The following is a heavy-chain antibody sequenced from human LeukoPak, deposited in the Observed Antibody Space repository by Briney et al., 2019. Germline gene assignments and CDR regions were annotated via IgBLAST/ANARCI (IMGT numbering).Heavy chain of an antibody. CDR3: ARHQSSGLGAFDI. CDR1: GGSISSGGYY. CDR2: IYYSGST. J-gene: IGHJ3*02. Sequence: SETLSLTCTVSGGSISSGGYYWSWIRQHPGKGLEWIGYIYYSGSTYYNPSLKSRVTISVDTSKNQFSLRLSSVTAADTAVYYCARHQSSGLGAFDIWGQGTMVTVSS. V-gene: IGHV4-31*03. D-gene: IGHD6-19*01.